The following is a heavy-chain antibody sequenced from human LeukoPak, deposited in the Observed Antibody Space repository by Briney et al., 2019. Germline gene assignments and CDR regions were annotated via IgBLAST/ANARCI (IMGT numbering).Heavy chain of an antibody. J-gene: IGHJ5*02. CDR3: ARAPIPYDRSRTDYRFDP. V-gene: IGHV4-59*01. CDR1: GGSISSYY. CDR2: IYYSGST. D-gene: IGHD3-16*01. Sequence: SETLSLTCSVSGGSISSYYWSWIRQPPGKGLEWVGYIYYSGSTNYNPSLKSRVTISLDTSKSQFSLKLTSVTAADTAVYYCARAPIPYDRSRTDYRFDPWGQGTLVTVAS.